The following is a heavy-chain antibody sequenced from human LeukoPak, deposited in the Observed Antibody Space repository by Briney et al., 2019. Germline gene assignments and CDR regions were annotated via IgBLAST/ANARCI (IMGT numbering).Heavy chain of an antibody. J-gene: IGHJ3*02. V-gene: IGHV4-30-4*08. Sequence: PSETLSLTCTVSGGSISSGDYYWSWIRQPPGKGLEWIGYIYYSGSTYYNPSLKSRVTISVDTSKNQFSLKLSSVTAADTAVYYCARFSSGWFDAFDIWGQGTMVTVSS. D-gene: IGHD6-19*01. CDR2: IYYSGST. CDR1: GGSISSGDYY. CDR3: ARFSSGWFDAFDI.